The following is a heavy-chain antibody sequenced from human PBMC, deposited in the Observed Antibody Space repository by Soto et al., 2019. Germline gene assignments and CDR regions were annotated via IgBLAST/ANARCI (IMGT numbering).Heavy chain of an antibody. CDR1: GFTFSSYS. V-gene: IGHV3-21*01. Sequence: EVQLVESGGGLVKPGGSLRLSCAASGFTFSSYSMNWVRQAPGKGLEWVSSISSSSSYIYYADSVKGRFTISRDNAKNSRYLQMNSRRAEDTAVYYCARVPWVEGGYWGQGTLVTVSS. D-gene: IGHD3-16*01. J-gene: IGHJ4*02. CDR2: ISSSSSYI. CDR3: ARVPWVEGGY.